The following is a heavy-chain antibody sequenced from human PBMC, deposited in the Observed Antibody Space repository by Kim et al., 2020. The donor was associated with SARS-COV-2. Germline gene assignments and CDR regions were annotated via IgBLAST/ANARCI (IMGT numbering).Heavy chain of an antibody. CDR3: AKSDCAGGTCFLINY. CDR1: GFTFSDHA. D-gene: IGHD2-8*02. Sequence: GGSLRLSCAASGFTFSDHAMNWVRQAPGRGLECVSGIGGSDGTTYYADSVKGRFTISRDNSRNTLFLLMNALRAEDTAIYYCAKSDCAGGTCFLINYWGQGTLVTVSS. V-gene: IGHV3-23*01. CDR2: IGGSDGTT. J-gene: IGHJ4*02.